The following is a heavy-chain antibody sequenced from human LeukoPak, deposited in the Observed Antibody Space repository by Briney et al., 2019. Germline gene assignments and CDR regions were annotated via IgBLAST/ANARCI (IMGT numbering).Heavy chain of an antibody. CDR1: GFTFCSYS. CDR3: ARYGSGTSYSTNYFDY. Sequence: GGSLRLSCAASGFTFCSYSMNWVRQAPGKGLEWVSYISSDSRTIYYADSVKGRFTISRDNAKNSLYLQMKSLRDEDTAVYYCARYGSGTSYSTNYFDYWGQGTLVTVSS. V-gene: IGHV3-48*02. CDR2: ISSDSRTI. D-gene: IGHD3-10*01. J-gene: IGHJ4*02.